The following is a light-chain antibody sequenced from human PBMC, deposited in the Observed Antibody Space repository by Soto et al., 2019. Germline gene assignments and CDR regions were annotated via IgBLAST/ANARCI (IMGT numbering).Light chain of an antibody. J-gene: IGKJ1*01. V-gene: IGKV3-20*01. Sequence: EIVLTQSPGTLSLSPGERATLSCRASQSVSSTFLAWYQQKPGQAPRLLIYGVCKRATGIPDRFSGSGSGTDFTLTMRRLEPEDFAVYFCGQFVSAPPRKFGQGTKVEIK. CDR3: GQFVSAPPRK. CDR2: GVC. CDR1: QSVSSTF.